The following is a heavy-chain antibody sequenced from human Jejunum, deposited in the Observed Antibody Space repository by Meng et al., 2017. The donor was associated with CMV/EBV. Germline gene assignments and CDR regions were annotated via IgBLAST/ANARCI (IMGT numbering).Heavy chain of an antibody. J-gene: IGHJ4*02. CDR3: ARHGRQNDILTVVDY. CDR2: IYPGGSDT. D-gene: IGHD3-9*01. Sequence: YSFTRDWFGWSPHMPGNGLEWIGIIYPGGSDTSYSPFFPAQVSLSVDQSISTAYLQWSSLKASDTSMYFCARHGRQNDILTVVDYWGQGTLVTVSS. CDR1: YSFTRDW. V-gene: IGHV5-51*01.